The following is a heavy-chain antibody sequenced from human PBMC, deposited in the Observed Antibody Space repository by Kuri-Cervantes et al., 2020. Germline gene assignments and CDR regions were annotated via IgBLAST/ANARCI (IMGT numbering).Heavy chain of an antibody. J-gene: IGHJ5*02. D-gene: IGHD3-10*01. CDR1: GFTSSDYY. CDR2: ISSSSSTI. Sequence: GGSLRLSCAASGFTSSDYYMSWIRQAPGKGLEWVSYISSSSSTIYYADSVKGRFTISRDNAKNSLYLQMNSLRAEDTAVYYCVGGFGGLRWFDPWGQGTLVTVSS. CDR3: VGGFGGLRWFDP. V-gene: IGHV3-11*04.